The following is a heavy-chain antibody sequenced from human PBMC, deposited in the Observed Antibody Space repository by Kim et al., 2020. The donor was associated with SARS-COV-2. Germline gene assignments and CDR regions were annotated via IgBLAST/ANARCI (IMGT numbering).Heavy chain of an antibody. D-gene: IGHD6-19*01. CDR1: GFTFSSYA. CDR3: VKAVGVGRYCIGY. V-gene: IGHV3-64D*09. Sequence: GGSLRLSCAASGFTFSSYAMHWVRQAPGKGLEWVAAIRSDGGGTYYADSVKGRFTISRDNSKNTLYLQMNSLRAEDTAVYYCVKAVGVGRYCIGYGGQGT. J-gene: IGHJ4*02. CDR2: IRSDGGGT.